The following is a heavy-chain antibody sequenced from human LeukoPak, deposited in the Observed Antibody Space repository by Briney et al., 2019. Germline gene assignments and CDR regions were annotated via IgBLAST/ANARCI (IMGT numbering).Heavy chain of an antibody. D-gene: IGHD5-18*01. CDR1: GGTFSSYA. CDR3: ARARRGYSCGPRDYYYMDV. V-gene: IGHV1-69*05. Sequence: SVKVSCKASGGTFSSYAISRVRQAPGQGLEWMGGIIPIFGTANYAQKFQGRVTITTDESTSTAYMELSSLRSEDTAVYYCARARRGYSCGPRDYYYMDVWGKGTTVTVSS. CDR2: IIPIFGTA. J-gene: IGHJ6*03.